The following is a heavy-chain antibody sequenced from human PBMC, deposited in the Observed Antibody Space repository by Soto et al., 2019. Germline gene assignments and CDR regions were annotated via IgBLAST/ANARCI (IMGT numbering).Heavy chain of an antibody. D-gene: IGHD6-13*01. CDR3: AKELGSSHYYYGMDV. J-gene: IGHJ6*02. Sequence: LRLSCAASGFTFSSYGMHWVRQAPGKGLEWVAVISYDGSNKYYADSVKGRFTISRDNSKNTLYLQMNSLRAEDTAVYYCAKELGSSHYYYGMDVWGQGTTVTVSS. CDR1: GFTFSSYG. CDR2: ISYDGSNK. V-gene: IGHV3-30*18.